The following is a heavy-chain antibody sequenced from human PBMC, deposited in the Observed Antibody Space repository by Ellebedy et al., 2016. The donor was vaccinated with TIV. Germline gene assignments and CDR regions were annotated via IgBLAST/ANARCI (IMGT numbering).Heavy chain of an antibody. CDR3: AKQGPDYGDNDPTGWFDP. CDR2: IFSAADGGET. CDR1: GFPVTSNY. V-gene: IGHV3-53*01. Sequence: GESLKISCAASGFPVTSNYMNWVRQAPGKGLEWVSVIFSAADGGETHYADSVKGRFTIYRDSSQNTLYLQMNSLRAEDTAVYYCAKQGPDYGDNDPTGWFDPWGQGTLVTVSS. D-gene: IGHD4-17*01. J-gene: IGHJ5*02.